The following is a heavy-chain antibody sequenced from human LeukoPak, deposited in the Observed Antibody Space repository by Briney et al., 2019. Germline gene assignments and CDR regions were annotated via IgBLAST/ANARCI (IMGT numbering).Heavy chain of an antibody. D-gene: IGHD1-26*01. Sequence: GGSLRLSCAASGFTFSSYSMNWVRQAPGKGLEWVSSISSSSSYIYYADSVKGRFTISRDNAKNSLYLQMNSLRAEDTAVYYCALVGATKAANYYYGMDVWGQGTTVTVSS. CDR1: GFTFSSYS. CDR3: ALVGATKAANYYYGMDV. CDR2: ISSSSSYI. V-gene: IGHV3-21*04. J-gene: IGHJ6*02.